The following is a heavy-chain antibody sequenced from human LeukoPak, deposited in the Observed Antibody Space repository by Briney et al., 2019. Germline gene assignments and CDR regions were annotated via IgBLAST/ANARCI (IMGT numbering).Heavy chain of an antibody. CDR1: GGSISSYY. V-gene: IGHV4-59*01. D-gene: IGHD3-10*01. Sequence: SETLSLTCTVSGGSISSYYWSWIRQPPGKGLEWIGYIYYSGSTNYNPSLKSRVTISVDTSKNQFSLKLSSVTAADTAVYYCARGRAHGADYWGKGTLVTVSS. CDR3: ARGRAHGADY. J-gene: IGHJ4*02. CDR2: IYYSGST.